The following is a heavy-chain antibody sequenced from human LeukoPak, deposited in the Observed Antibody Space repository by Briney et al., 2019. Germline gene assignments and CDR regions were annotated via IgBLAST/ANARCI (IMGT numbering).Heavy chain of an antibody. Sequence: GGSLRLSCSASGFTFRSYGMHWIRQAPGKGLEWVALISYDGSIEYYADSVKGRFTISRDSSENTLYLQMNSLRPEDTAVYYCARNKGPNKAFDYWGQGTLVTVSS. J-gene: IGHJ4*02. CDR3: ARNKGPNKAFDY. CDR1: GFTFRSYG. CDR2: ISYDGSIE. V-gene: IGHV3-30*03. D-gene: IGHD2-8*01.